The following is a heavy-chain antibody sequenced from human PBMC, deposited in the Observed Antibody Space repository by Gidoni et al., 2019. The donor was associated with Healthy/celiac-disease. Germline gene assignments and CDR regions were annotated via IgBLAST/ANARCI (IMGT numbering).Heavy chain of an antibody. CDR2: INSDGNST. Sequence: EVQLVESGGGLVQPGGSLRLSCAASGFTFSSYWMHWVRQAPGKRLVWVSRINSDGNSTSYADSVKGRFTISRDNAKNTLYLQMNSLRAEDTAVYYCARSYYDFWSGYWYYFDYWGQGTLVTVSS. CDR3: ARSYYDFWSGYWYYFDY. J-gene: IGHJ4*02. D-gene: IGHD3-3*01. CDR1: GFTFSSYW. V-gene: IGHV3-74*01.